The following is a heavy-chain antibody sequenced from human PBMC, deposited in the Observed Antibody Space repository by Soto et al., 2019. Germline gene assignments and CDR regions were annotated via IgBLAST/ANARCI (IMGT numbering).Heavy chain of an antibody. D-gene: IGHD5-12*01. CDR1: GYTFTGYY. Sequence: ASVKVSCKASGYTFTGYYMHWVRQAPGQGLEWMGWINPNSGGTNYAQKFQGRVTMTRDTSISTAYMELSRLRSDDTAVYYCASRGYSGYGPYWYFDLWGRGTLVTVSS. J-gene: IGHJ2*01. CDR2: INPNSGGT. CDR3: ASRGYSGYGPYWYFDL. V-gene: IGHV1-2*02.